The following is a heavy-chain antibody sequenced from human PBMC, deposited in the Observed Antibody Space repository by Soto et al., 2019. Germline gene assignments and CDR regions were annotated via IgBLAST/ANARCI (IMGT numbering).Heavy chain of an antibody. V-gene: IGHV2-5*02. CDR3: AHAYCGADCYSAGYFDY. J-gene: IGHJ4*02. Sequence: SGPTLVNPTQTLTLTCTFSRFSLSMSGVGVGWXXXXXXXALEWLALIYWDDDKRYSPSLKTRLTITKDTSKNQVVLTMTNMDPVDTATYYCAHAYCGADCYSAGYFDYWGPGTLVTVSS. CDR1: RFSLSMSGVG. D-gene: IGHD2-21*02. CDR2: IYWDDDK.